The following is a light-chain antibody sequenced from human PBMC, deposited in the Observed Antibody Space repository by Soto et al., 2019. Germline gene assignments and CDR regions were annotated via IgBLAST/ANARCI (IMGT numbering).Light chain of an antibody. Sequence: EIVLTQSPGTLSLSPGERATLSCRASQSVSSSYLAWYQQKPGQAPRLLIYGASSRATGIPDRFSGCGSGTDFTLTISRLEPEDFAVYYCQRYGSLITFGQGTRLEIK. V-gene: IGKV3-20*01. CDR3: QRYGSLIT. CDR1: QSVSSSY. J-gene: IGKJ5*01. CDR2: GAS.